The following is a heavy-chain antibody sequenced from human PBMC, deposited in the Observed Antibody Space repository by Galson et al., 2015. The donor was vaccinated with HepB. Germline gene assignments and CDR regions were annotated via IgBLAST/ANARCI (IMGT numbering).Heavy chain of an antibody. V-gene: IGHV1-2*02. J-gene: IGHJ4*02. CDR3: AREMYSSSPGNGDY. Sequence: SVKVSCKASGYTFTGYYMHWVRQAPGQGLEWMGWINPNSGGTNYAQRFQGRVTMTRDTSISTAYMELSRLRSDDTAVYYCAREMYSSSPGNGDYWGQGTLVTVSS. CDR2: INPNSGGT. D-gene: IGHD6-6*01. CDR1: GYTFTGYY.